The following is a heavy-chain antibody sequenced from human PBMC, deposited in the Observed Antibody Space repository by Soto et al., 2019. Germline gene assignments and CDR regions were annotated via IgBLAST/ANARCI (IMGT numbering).Heavy chain of an antibody. CDR3: VRPLPSGRNYGLDV. CDR2: IYDNGTT. Sequence: EVKLVESGGGLIQPGGSLRLSGAASGLTVSNANMAWVRQAPGRGLGWVSVIYDNGTTYYADSVKGRFTISRDTSTNTLSLQMDSLRAEDTAVYYCVRPLPSGRNYGLDVWGQGTTVTVSS. V-gene: IGHV3-53*01. J-gene: IGHJ6*02. CDR1: GLTVSNAN. D-gene: IGHD3-10*01.